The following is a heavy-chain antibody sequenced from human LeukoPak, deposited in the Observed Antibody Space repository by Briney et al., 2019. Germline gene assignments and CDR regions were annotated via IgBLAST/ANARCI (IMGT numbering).Heavy chain of an antibody. CDR3: ARVDQGEDY. CDR1: GGSLSSYY. CDR2: IYYSGST. Sequence: PSETLSLTCTVSGGSLSSYYWSWIRQPPGKGLEWIGYIYYSGSTNYNPSLKSRVTISVDTSKNQFSLKLSSVTAADTAVYYCARVDQGEDYWGQGTLVTVSS. V-gene: IGHV4-59*01. D-gene: IGHD3-16*01. J-gene: IGHJ4*02.